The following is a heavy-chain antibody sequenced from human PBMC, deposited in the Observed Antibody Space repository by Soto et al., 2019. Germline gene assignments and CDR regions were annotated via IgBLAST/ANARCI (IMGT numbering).Heavy chain of an antibody. J-gene: IGHJ4*02. CDR1: GFTFSSYS. CDR2: ISSSSSTI. V-gene: IGHV3-48*02. D-gene: IGHD2-15*01. Sequence: HPGGSLRLSCAASGFTFSSYSMNWVRQAPGKGLEWVSYISSSSSTIYYADSVKGRFTISRDNAKNSLYLQMNSLRDEDTAVYYCARGRVAAEVGELFDYWGQGTLVTVSS. CDR3: ARGRVAAEVGELFDY.